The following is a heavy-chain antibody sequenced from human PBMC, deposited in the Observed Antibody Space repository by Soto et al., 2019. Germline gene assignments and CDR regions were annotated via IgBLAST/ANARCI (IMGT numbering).Heavy chain of an antibody. CDR2: IKGKPDGGTT. V-gene: IGHV3-15*01. D-gene: IGHD4-17*01. J-gene: IGHJ4*02. CDR3: ITDTGSPAY. Sequence: GGSLGLCCASHVFTSSNAPMSWVGQAPGKGLAWVGRIKGKPDGGTTDYAAPVKGRFTISRDDSKHMLYLQMNSLKTEDTAVYYCITDTGSPAYWGQGTMVTVSS. CDR1: VFTSSNAP.